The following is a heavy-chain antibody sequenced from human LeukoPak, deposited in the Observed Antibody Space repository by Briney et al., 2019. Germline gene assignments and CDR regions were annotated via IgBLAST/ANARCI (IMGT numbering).Heavy chain of an antibody. D-gene: IGHD6-13*01. Sequence: SETLSLTCAVYGGXFSGYYCSWIRQPPGKGQEWLGEINHSGSTNYNPSLKGRVTISVDTSKNQFSLKLSSVTGADTAVYYCARARIAAAHYYGMDVWGQGTTVTVSS. J-gene: IGHJ6*02. CDR3: ARARIAAAHYYGMDV. CDR1: GGXFSGYY. V-gene: IGHV4-34*01. CDR2: INHSGST.